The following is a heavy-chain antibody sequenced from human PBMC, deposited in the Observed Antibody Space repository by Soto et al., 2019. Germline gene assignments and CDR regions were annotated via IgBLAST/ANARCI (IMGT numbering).Heavy chain of an antibody. V-gene: IGHV3-7*03. Sequence: QPGGSLRLSCAASGFTFSSYWMSWVRQAPGKGLEWVANIKQDGSEKYYVDSVKGRFTISRDIAKNSLYLQMNSLRAEDTAVYYGARGYVSSRWFLEWLKDVWGQGTTVTVSS. D-gene: IGHD3-3*01. CDR1: GFTFSSYW. CDR3: ARGYVSSRWFLEWLKDV. CDR2: IKQDGSEK. J-gene: IGHJ6*02.